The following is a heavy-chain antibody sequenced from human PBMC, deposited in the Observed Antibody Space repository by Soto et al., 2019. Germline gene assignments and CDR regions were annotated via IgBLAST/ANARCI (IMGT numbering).Heavy chain of an antibody. CDR1: GCTFSSYG. Sequence: GWLRRGGSASGCTFSSYGMHWVRQAPGKGLEWVAVIWYDGSNKYYADSVKGRFTISRDNSKNTLYLQMNSLRAEDTAVYYCARSGYDSSGYYYYWGQGTLVTVYS. CDR2: IWYDGSNK. D-gene: IGHD3-22*01. V-gene: IGHV3-33*01. CDR3: ARSGYDSSGYYYY. J-gene: IGHJ4*02.